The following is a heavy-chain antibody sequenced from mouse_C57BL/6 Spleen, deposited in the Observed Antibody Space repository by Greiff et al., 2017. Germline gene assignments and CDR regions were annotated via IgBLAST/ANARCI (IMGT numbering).Heavy chain of an antibody. D-gene: IGHD1-1*01. CDR1: GFSLSTFGMG. CDR2: IWWDDDK. Sequence: QVTLKESGPGILQPSQTLSLTCSFSGFSLSTFGMGVGWIRQPSGKGLEWLAHIWWDDDKYYNPALKSRLTISKDTSKNQVFLKVANVDTADTATYYCARIADYYGSSQSPYWYFDVWGTGTTVTVSS. CDR3: ARIADYYGSSQSPYWYFDV. J-gene: IGHJ1*03. V-gene: IGHV8-8*01.